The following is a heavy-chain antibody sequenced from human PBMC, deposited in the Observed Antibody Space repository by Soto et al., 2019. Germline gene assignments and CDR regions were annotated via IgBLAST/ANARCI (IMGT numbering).Heavy chain of an antibody. CDR2: FDPEDGET. J-gene: IGHJ4*02. D-gene: IGHD2-2*01. CDR3: ATLFTPRGSCSSTSCYLNF. CDR1: GYTLTELS. Sequence: QVQLVQSGAEVKKPGASVKVSCKVSGYTLTELSMHWVRQAPGKGLEWMGGFDPEDGETIYAQKFQGRVTMTEDTSTDTAYMGLSRLRSEDTAVYYCATLFTPRGSCSSTSCYLNFLGQGTLVTVSS. V-gene: IGHV1-24*01.